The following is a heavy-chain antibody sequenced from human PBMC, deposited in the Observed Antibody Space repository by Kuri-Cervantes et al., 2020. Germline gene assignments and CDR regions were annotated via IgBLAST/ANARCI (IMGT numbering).Heavy chain of an antibody. CDR2: IYHTGST. Sequence: ESLRLSCTVSGGSVSSGHYWAWIRQPPGKGLEWIGSIYHTGSTSYNPSLKSRVTISLDTSKNQFSLKLSSVTAADTAVYYCATSPGYYFYDYWGQGTLVTVSS. CDR1: GGSVSSGHY. V-gene: IGHV4-38-2*02. CDR3: ATSPGYYFYDY. J-gene: IGHJ4*02. D-gene: IGHD3-22*01.